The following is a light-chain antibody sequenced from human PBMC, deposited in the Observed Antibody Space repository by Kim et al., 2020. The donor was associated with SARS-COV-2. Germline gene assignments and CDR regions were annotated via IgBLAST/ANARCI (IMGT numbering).Light chain of an antibody. CDR1: QSISDW. CDR3: QQYDTYST. Sequence: DIQMTQSPSTLSASVGGTVTITCRASQSISDWLAWYQQKPGKAPKLLIYDASTLESGVPSRFSGSGYGTEFTLTITSLQPDDSATYYCQQYDTYSTFGRGTKVDIK. J-gene: IGKJ1*01. CDR2: DAS. V-gene: IGKV1-5*01.